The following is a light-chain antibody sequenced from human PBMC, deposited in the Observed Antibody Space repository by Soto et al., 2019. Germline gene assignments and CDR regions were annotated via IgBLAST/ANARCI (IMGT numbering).Light chain of an antibody. CDR2: GNN. V-gene: IGLV1-40*01. CDR3: SSYAGSNNFV. J-gene: IGLJ1*01. CDR1: SSNIGAGYD. Sequence: QAVVTQPPSVSGAPGQRVTISYTGSSSNIGAGYDVHWYQQLPGTAPKLLIYGNNNRPSGVPDRFSGSESGTSASLAITGLQAEDEAHYYCSSYAGSNNFVFGTGTKVTVL.